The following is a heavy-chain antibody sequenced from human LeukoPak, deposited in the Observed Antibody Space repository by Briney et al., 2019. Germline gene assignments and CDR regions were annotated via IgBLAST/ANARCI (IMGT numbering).Heavy chain of an antibody. D-gene: IGHD6-19*01. CDR1: GFTFSSYS. J-gene: IGHJ4*02. Sequence: PGGSLRLSCAASGFTFSSYSMNWVRQAPGKGLEWVSSISSGGFFIYYADSVKGRFTISRDNAKNSVYLQMDSLRGEDTAVYYCARGPYSSGPRFDYWGQGTLVTVSS. CDR2: ISSGGFFI. CDR3: ARGPYSSGPRFDY. V-gene: IGHV3-21*06.